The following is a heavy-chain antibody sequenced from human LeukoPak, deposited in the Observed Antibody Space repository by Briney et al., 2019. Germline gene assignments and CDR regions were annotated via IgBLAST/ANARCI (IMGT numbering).Heavy chain of an antibody. CDR3: ARVEYGFGFLSWFDP. CDR1: GGSISSDF. J-gene: IGHJ5*02. CDR2: IYYSGSA. Sequence: SETLSLTCTVSGGSISSDFWSWIRQPPGKGLEWIGHIYYSGSATYNPSLESRVSISVDTSKNQFSLKVNSVTAADTAVYYCARVEYGFGFLSWFDPWGQGTLVTVSS. V-gene: IGHV4-59*01. D-gene: IGHD5-18*01.